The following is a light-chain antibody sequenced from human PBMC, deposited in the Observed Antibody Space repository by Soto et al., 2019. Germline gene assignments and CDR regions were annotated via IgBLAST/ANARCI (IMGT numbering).Light chain of an antibody. CDR1: QSVSNNY. V-gene: IGKV3-20*01. J-gene: IGKJ2*01. Sequence: EIVLTQSPGTLSLSPGERATLSCRASQSVSNNYLAWYQQKPGQAPRLLIYGASNRATGIPDRFSGSGSETDFTLSISRLEPEDFAVYYCQQYETSPYTFGQGTKVDIK. CDR3: QQYETSPYT. CDR2: GAS.